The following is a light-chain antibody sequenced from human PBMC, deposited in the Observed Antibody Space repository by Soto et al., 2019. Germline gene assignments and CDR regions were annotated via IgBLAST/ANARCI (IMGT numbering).Light chain of an antibody. V-gene: IGLV2-8*01. CDR3: TSYAGSYSFFYV. CDR1: SSDVGAYNY. J-gene: IGLJ1*01. Sequence: QSVLPQPPSESGSPGQPVTISCTGTSSDVGAYNYVSWYQQLPGKAPKLIIYEVSKRPSGVPDRFSGSKSGNTASLTVSGLQAEDEADYYCTSYAGSYSFFYVFGAGTKVTVL. CDR2: EVS.